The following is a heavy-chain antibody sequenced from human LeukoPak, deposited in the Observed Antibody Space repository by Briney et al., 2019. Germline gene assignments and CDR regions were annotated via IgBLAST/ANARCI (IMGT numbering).Heavy chain of an antibody. J-gene: IGHJ6*02. Sequence: SGTLSLTCAVSGGSISSSNWWSWVRQPPGKGLEWIGYIYYSGSTNYNPSLKSRVTISVDTSKNQFSLKLSSVTAADTAVYYCARVRYYYGSGSYYTPYYYYGMDVWGQGTTVTVSS. V-gene: IGHV4-4*02. CDR1: GGSISSSNW. CDR3: ARVRYYYGSGSYYTPYYYYGMDV. CDR2: IYYSGST. D-gene: IGHD3-10*01.